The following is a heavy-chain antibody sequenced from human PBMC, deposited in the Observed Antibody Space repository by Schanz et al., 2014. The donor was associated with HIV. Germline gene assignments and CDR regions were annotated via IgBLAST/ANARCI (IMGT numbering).Heavy chain of an antibody. Sequence: QVQLQQWGAGLLNSSETLSLTCAVYGGSLSGYDWNWIRQSPGKGLEWIGEINHSGSTNYNPSLKSRVSMSVDTSKRQFSLKLSSVTAADTAVYYCAREDVYSWCFDLWGRGTLVTVSS. D-gene: IGHD2-8*01. CDR2: INHSGST. CDR1: GGSLSGYD. V-gene: IGHV4-34*01. J-gene: IGHJ2*01. CDR3: AREDVYSWCFDL.